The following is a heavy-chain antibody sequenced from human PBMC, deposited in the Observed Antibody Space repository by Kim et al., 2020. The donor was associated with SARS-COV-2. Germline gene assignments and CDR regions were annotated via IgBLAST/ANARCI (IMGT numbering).Heavy chain of an antibody. CDR1: GFTFSDHY. CDR3: ARGHYGMDV. J-gene: IGHJ6*02. Sequence: GGSLRLSCAASGFTFSDHYMSWIRQAPGKGLEWVSYIVNANSYTEYADSVKDRFTTSRDNAKNSLFLQMNSLRVEDTAVYYCARGHYGMDVWGQGTTVTV. CDR2: IVNANSYT. V-gene: IGHV3-11*06.